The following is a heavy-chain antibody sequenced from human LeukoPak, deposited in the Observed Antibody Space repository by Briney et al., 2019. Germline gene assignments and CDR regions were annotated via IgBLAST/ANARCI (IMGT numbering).Heavy chain of an antibody. CDR2: IYHSGST. Sequence: PPETLSLTCAVSGGSISSGGYSWSWIRQPPGKGLEWIGYIYHSGSTYYNPSLKSRVTISVDRSKNQFSLKLSSVTAADTAVYYCARMPLLGSGDYFDYWGQGTLVTVSS. J-gene: IGHJ4*02. CDR3: ARMPLLGSGDYFDY. D-gene: IGHD2-2*01. CDR1: GGSISSGGYS. V-gene: IGHV4-30-2*01.